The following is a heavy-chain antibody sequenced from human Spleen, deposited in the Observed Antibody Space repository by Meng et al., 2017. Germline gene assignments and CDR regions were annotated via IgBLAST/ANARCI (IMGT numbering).Heavy chain of an antibody. Sequence: QGHVVPSGAEVKKPGASVKVSCDAPCYTLSSDGFSWVRQAPGQGLEWLGWINTYTGKTDYAQKFQGRVTLTTDTFTSTAYMELRSLRSDDTAVYYCVTRGNPYLNCWGQGTLVTVST. V-gene: IGHV1-18*01. CDR2: INTYTGKT. CDR1: CYTLSSDG. J-gene: IGHJ4*02. CDR3: VTRGNPYLNC.